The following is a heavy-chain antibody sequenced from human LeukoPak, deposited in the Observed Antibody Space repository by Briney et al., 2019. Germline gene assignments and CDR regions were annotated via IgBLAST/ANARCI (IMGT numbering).Heavy chain of an antibody. CDR3: ARESGSFVEGEMDV. Sequence: GGSLRLSCAASGFTSSSYWMSWVRQAPGRGLEWVANIKQDGSEKYYVDSVKGRFTISRDNAKNSLYLQMNSLRAEDTAVYYCARESGSFVEGEMDVWGKGTTVTVSS. CDR1: GFTSSSYW. J-gene: IGHJ6*04. D-gene: IGHD1-26*01. V-gene: IGHV3-7*01. CDR2: IKQDGSEK.